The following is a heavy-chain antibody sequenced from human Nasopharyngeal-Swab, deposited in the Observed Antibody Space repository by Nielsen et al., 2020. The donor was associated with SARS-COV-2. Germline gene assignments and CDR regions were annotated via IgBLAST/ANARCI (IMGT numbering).Heavy chain of an antibody. V-gene: IGHV3-7*01. D-gene: IGHD3-16*02. J-gene: IGHJ6*02. CDR3: ARDKGLRDYVWGSYRSSYYYYYGMDV. Sequence: VRQAPGKGLEWVANIKQDGSEKYYVDSVKGQFTISRDNAKNSLYLQMNSLRAEDTAVYYCARDKGLRDYVWGSYRSSYYYYYGMDVWGQGTTVTVSS. CDR2: IKQDGSEK.